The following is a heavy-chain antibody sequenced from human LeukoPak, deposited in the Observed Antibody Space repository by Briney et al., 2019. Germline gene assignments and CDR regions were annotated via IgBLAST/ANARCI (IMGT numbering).Heavy chain of an antibody. D-gene: IGHD6-13*01. CDR3: ARPQFSIAAAVSYNWFDP. V-gene: IGHV1-2*02. Sequence: ASVKVSCKASGYTFTGYYMHWVRQAPGQGLEWMGWINPNSGGTNYAQKFQGEVTMTRDTSISTAYMELSRLRSDDTAVYYCARPQFSIAAAVSYNWFDPWGQGTLVTVSS. CDR1: GYTFTGYY. J-gene: IGHJ5*02. CDR2: INPNSGGT.